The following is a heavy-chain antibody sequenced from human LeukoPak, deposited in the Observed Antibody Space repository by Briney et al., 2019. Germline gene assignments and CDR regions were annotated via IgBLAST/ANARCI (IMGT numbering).Heavy chain of an antibody. Sequence: GGSLRLSCAASGISVSSNYMSWVRQAPGKGLQWVSVIYVDGSTYYADSVKGRITISRDNPRNTLYLQMNSLRAEDTAVYYCARDLATRQRTGLYDSWGQGALVTVSS. CDR3: ARDLATRQRTGLYDS. D-gene: IGHD3-16*02. V-gene: IGHV3-66*01. CDR2: IYVDGST. J-gene: IGHJ4*02. CDR1: GISVSSNY.